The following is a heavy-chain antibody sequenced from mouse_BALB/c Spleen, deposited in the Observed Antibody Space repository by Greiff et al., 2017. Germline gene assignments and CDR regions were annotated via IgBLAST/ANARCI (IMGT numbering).Heavy chain of an antibody. J-gene: IGHJ2*01. CDR1: GYSITSGYY. D-gene: IGHD3-3*01. V-gene: IGHV3-6*02. CDR2: ISYDGSN. CDR3: ARRDRLFDY. Sequence: EVKLQESGPGLVKPSQSLSLTCSVTGYSITSGYYWNWIRQFPGNKLEWMGYISYDGSNNYNPSLKNRISITRDTSKNQFFLKLNSVSTEDTATYYCARRDRLFDYWGQGTTLTVSS.